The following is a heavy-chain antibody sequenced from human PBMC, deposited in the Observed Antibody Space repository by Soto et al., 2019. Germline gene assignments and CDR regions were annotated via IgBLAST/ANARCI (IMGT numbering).Heavy chain of an antibody. CDR1: GGSISSSNL. CDR2: IYHSGST. V-gene: IGHV4-4*02. J-gene: IGHJ4*02. CDR3: ARGGEWIQLWLLFDY. Sequence: SETLSLTCAVSGGSISSSNLWSWVRQPPGKGLEWIGEIYHSGSTNYNPSLKSRVTISVDTSKNQFSLKLSSVTAADTAVYYCARGGEWIQLWLLFDYWGQGTLVTVSS. D-gene: IGHD5-18*01.